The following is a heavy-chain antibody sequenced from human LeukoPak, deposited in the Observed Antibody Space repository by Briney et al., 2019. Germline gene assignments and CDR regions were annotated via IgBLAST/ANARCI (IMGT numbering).Heavy chain of an antibody. CDR1: GFTFSNYC. V-gene: IGHV3-74*01. J-gene: IGHJ4*02. CDR3: VRDFRSADY. CDR2: ICLDGTVT. Sequence: XGSLRLSCAASGFTFSNYCMHWVRQIPGKGLVWVSRICLDGTVTNYADSVKGRFTISRDNAKNMVFLQVNSLRADDTAVYYCVRDFRSADYWGQGILVTVSS.